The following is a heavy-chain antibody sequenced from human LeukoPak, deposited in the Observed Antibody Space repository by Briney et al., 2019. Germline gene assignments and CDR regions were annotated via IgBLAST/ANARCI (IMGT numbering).Heavy chain of an antibody. V-gene: IGHV3-15*01. J-gene: IGHJ4*02. CDR1: EFTFSDAW. D-gene: IGHD6-6*01. Sequence: PGGSLRLSCAASEFTFSDAWMNWVRQAPGKGLEWVGRIKNKFNGETTDYAAPVKGRFTISRDDSKNTLYLQMNSLKTEDTAVYYCTLVLPDYWGQGTLVTVSS. CDR2: IKNKFNGETT. CDR3: TLVLPDY.